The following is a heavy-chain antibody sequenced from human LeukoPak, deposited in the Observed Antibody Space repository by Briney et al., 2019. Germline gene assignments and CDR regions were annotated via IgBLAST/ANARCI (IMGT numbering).Heavy chain of an antibody. CDR2: IYPGDSDT. CDR1: GYIFTSYW. Sequence: GESLKISCKGSGYIFTSYWIGWVRQMPGKGLEWMGIIYPGDSDTRYNPSFQGQATISADKSISTAYLQWSSLKASDTAMYYCARLIGYYGSGSYYFDYWGQGTLVTVSS. CDR3: ARLIGYYGSGSYYFDY. J-gene: IGHJ4*02. D-gene: IGHD3-10*01. V-gene: IGHV5-51*01.